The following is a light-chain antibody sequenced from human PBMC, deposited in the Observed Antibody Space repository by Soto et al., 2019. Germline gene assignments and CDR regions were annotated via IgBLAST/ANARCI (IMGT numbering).Light chain of an antibody. J-gene: IGKJ2*02. Sequence: EIVLTQSPGTLSLSPGERATLSCRASQSVSSSYVAWYQQKPGQAPRLLIYGASSRATGIPDRFSGSGSGTDFTLTISRLEPEDFAVYYCQQYGSGTFGQGTKLEIK. V-gene: IGKV3-20*01. CDR2: GAS. CDR3: QQYGSGT. CDR1: QSVSSSY.